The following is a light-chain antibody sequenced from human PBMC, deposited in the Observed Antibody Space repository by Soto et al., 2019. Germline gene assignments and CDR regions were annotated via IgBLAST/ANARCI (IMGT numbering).Light chain of an antibody. CDR3: PQYDSSPHT. Sequence: EIVLTQSPCTLSLSPGERATLSCRASQSVSSSYLAWYQQKPGQAPRLLIYGASSRATGILDRFSRSGSVTAFTLTISRLEPDGLAVDYWPQYDSSPHTFGGGTNVEIK. CDR1: QSVSSSY. CDR2: GAS. V-gene: IGKV3-20*01. J-gene: IGKJ4*01.